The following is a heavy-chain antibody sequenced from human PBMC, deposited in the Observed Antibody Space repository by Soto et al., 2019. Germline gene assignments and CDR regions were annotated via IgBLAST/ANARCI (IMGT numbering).Heavy chain of an antibody. Sequence: ASVNVSCKVSGYTLTELSMHWVRQAPGKGLEWMGGFDPEDGETIYAQKFQGRVTMTEDTSTDTAYMELSSLRSEDTAVYYCATVPRITIFGVVIYYYYGMDVWGQGTTVTVSS. CDR2: FDPEDGET. D-gene: IGHD3-3*01. CDR1: GYTLTELS. J-gene: IGHJ6*02. V-gene: IGHV1-24*01. CDR3: ATVPRITIFGVVIYYYYGMDV.